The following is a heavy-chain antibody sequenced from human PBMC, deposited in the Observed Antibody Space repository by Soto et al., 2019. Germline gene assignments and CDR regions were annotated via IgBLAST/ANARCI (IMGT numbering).Heavy chain of an antibody. CDR1: GFTFSSYG. J-gene: IGHJ4*02. V-gene: IGHV3-33*01. CDR3: ARAPDYGDYVGYFDY. CDR2: IWYDGSNK. Sequence: GGSLRLSCAASGFTFSSYGMHWVRQAPGKGLEWVAVIWYDGSNKYYADSVKGRFTISRDNSKNTLYLQMNSLRAEDTAVYYCARAPDYGDYVGYFDYWGQGTLVTVSS. D-gene: IGHD4-17*01.